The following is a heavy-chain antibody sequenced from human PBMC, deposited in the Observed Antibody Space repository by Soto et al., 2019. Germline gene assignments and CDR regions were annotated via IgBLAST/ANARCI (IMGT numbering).Heavy chain of an antibody. Sequence: QVQLVQSGAEVKKPGASVKVSCKASGYTFTSYGISWVRQAPGQGLEWMGWISAYNGNTNYAQKLPGRVTMTTDTSTSTAYMELRSLRSDDTAVYYCAREGIVVVPAAIPEYYYYGMDVWGQGTTVTVSS. CDR3: AREGIVVVPAAIPEYYYYGMDV. CDR1: GYTFTSYG. J-gene: IGHJ6*02. V-gene: IGHV1-18*01. D-gene: IGHD2-2*01. CDR2: ISAYNGNT.